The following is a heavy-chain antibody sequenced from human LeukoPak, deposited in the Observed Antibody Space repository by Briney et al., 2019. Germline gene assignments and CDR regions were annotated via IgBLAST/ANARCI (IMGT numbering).Heavy chain of an antibody. CDR3: ARARPRRYGDYQGTFDY. V-gene: IGHV4-34*01. D-gene: IGHD4-17*01. CDR2: NNHSAST. CDR1: LDSIYTGGYY. Sequence: PPQTLSLTCTLPLDSIYTGGYYWSCIRHPPGKGLEWNGANNHSASTNYNPSLKSRVTISVDTSRNQFSLKLSSVTAADTAVYYCARARPRRYGDYQGTFDYWGQGTLVTVSS. J-gene: IGHJ4*02.